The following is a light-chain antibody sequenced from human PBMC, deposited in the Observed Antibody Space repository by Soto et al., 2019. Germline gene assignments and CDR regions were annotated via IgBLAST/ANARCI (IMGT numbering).Light chain of an antibody. CDR1: SSDVGGYDY. CDR3: SSYTSSSTPYV. Sequence: QSAVTQPACVSGSPGQSITISCTGTSSDVGGYDYVSWYQQHPGKAPKLMIYEVGNRPSGVSNRFSGSKSGNTASLTISGLQAEDEADYYCSSYTSSSTPYVFGSGTKLTVL. V-gene: IGLV2-14*01. J-gene: IGLJ1*01. CDR2: EVG.